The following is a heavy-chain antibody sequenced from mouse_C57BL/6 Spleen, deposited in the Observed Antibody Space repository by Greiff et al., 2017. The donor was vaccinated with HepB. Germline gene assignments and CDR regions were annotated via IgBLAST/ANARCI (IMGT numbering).Heavy chain of an antibody. J-gene: IGHJ2*01. CDR2: ILPGSGST. CDR1: GYTFTGYW. Sequence: VQLQQSGAELMKPGASVKLSCKATGYTFTGYWIEWVKQRPGHGLEWIGEILPGSGSTNYNEKFKGKATFTADTSSNTAYMQLSSLTTEDSAIYYCASEWGKNYYGSSLYFDYWGQGTTLTVSS. V-gene: IGHV1-9*01. D-gene: IGHD1-1*01. CDR3: ASEWGKNYYGSSLYFDY.